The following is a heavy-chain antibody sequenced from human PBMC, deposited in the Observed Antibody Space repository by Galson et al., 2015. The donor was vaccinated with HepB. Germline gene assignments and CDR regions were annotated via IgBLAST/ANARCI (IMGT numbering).Heavy chain of an antibody. CDR2: ISSSTIYT. CDR1: GFTFSDYY. V-gene: IGHV3-11*06. CDR3: ARVADSDYGDHSHFDS. J-gene: IGHJ4*02. D-gene: IGHD4-17*01. Sequence: SLRLSCAASGFTFSDYYMSWIRQAPGKGLEWLSYISSSTIYTNYADSVKGRFTLSRDNVKNSMYLQTNRLRAEDTAVYYCARVADSDYGDHSHFDSWGQGTLVTVSS.